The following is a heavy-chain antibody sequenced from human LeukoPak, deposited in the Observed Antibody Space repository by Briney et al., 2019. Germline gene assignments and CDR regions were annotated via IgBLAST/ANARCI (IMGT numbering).Heavy chain of an antibody. V-gene: IGHV3-48*02. J-gene: IGHJ4*02. D-gene: IGHD5/OR15-5a*01. CDR1: GFTFSSYT. Sequence: PGGSLRLSCAASGFTFSSYTMNWVRQAPGKGLEWLSYISGGSRTINYADSVKGRFTISRDNAKNSLYLQMNSLRDEDTAMYYCASRSTYLDYWGQGTLVTVSS. CDR2: ISGGSRTI. CDR3: ASRSTYLDY.